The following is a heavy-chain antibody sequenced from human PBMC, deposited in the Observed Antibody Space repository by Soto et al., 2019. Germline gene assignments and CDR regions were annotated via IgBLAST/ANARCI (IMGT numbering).Heavy chain of an antibody. CDR3: AKDLAAAGHDAFDI. J-gene: IGHJ3*02. CDR1: GFTFSSYG. CDR2: ISYDGSIK. V-gene: IGHV3-30*18. Sequence: GGSLRLSCAASGFTFSSYGMHWVRQAPGKGLEWVAVISYDGSIKYYADSVKGRFTISRDNSKNTLYLQMNSLRAEDTAVYYCAKDLAAAGHDAFDIWGQGTMVTVSS. D-gene: IGHD6-13*01.